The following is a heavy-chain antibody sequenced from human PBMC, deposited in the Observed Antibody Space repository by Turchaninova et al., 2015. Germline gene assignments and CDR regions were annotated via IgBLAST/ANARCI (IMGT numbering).Heavy chain of an antibody. D-gene: IGHD3-16*01. CDR2: VAWDAVGT. Sequence: EVQVVESGGAVVQPGGSLRLSCAASGFIFHAYTMQWLRQAPGKALEWVAVVAWDAVGTHYADSVKGRFTMSRDNSKNSVYLEMTILRIEDTAVYYCAREIYAGPLDYWGQGTLVTVSS. CDR3: AREIYAGPLDY. CDR1: GFIFHAYT. V-gene: IGHV3-43*01. J-gene: IGHJ4*02.